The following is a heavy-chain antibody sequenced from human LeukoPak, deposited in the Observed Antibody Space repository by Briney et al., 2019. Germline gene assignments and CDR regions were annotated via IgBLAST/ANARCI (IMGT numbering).Heavy chain of an antibody. D-gene: IGHD5-12*01. CDR2: ISPYNGDT. J-gene: IGHJ4*02. Sequence: SVTVSCNASGYTFTGYGISWVRQSPGQSLEWIGWISPYNGDTNYAQKLQGRVTVSMDTSTTTVYMELGSLTYDATDMYYCARRPGYDRRVSSRDVWGQGTLVTVCS. V-gene: IGHV1-18*01. CDR1: GYTFTGYG. CDR3: ARRPGYDRRVSSRDV.